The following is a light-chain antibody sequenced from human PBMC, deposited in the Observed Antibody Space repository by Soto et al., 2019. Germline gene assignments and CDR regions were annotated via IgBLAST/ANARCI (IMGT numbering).Light chain of an antibody. J-gene: IGLJ1*01. Sequence: QSVLTQPPSVSGAPGQRVTISCTGSSSNNGAGCDVHWYQQLPGTAPKLLIYGNSNRPSGVPDRFSGSKSGTSASLAITGLQAEDEADYYCQSYDSSLSGYVFGTGTKVTVL. CDR1: SSNNGAGCD. CDR3: QSYDSSLSGYV. CDR2: GNS. V-gene: IGLV1-40*01.